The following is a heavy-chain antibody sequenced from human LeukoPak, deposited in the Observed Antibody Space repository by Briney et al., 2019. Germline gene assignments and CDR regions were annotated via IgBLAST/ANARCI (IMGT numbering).Heavy chain of an antibody. V-gene: IGHV3-23*01. CDR3: AKVARNYGGY. CDR1: GFSFSSYA. CDR2: ISDSST. Sequence: TGGSLRLSCAASGFSFSSYAMIWVRQAPGKGLEWVSGISDSSTDYADSAKGRFTISRDNSRNTLYLQTNSLRDEDTAVYYCAKVARNYGGYWGQGILVTVSS. J-gene: IGHJ4*02. D-gene: IGHD4-17*01.